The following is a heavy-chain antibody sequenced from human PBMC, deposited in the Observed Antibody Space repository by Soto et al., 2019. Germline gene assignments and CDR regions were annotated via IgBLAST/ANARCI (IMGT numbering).Heavy chain of an antibody. CDR1: GGSISSGDYY. CDR3: ARDFCSSTSCYTPWFDP. D-gene: IGHD2-2*02. CDR2: IYYRGST. V-gene: IGHV4-30-4*01. J-gene: IGHJ5*02. Sequence: SETLSLTCTVSGGSISSGDYYWSWIRQPPGKGLEWIGYIYYRGSTYYNPSLKSRVTISVDTSKNQFSLKLSSVTAADPAVYYCARDFCSSTSCYTPWFDPWGQGTLVTVSS.